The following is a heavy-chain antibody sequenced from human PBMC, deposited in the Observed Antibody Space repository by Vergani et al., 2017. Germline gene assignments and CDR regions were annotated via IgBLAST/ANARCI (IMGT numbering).Heavy chain of an antibody. CDR1: GGTFSSYA. CDR2: IIPIFGTA. V-gene: IGHV1-69*13. D-gene: IGHD6-19*01. CDR3: ARYASSGWGPDAFDI. Sequence: QVQLVQSGAEVKKPGSSVKVSCKASGGTFSSYAISWVRQAPGQGLEWMGGIIPIFGTANYAQQFQGRVTITADESKSTAYMELSSLRSEDTAVYYCARYASSGWGPDAFDIWGQGTMVTVSS. J-gene: IGHJ3*02.